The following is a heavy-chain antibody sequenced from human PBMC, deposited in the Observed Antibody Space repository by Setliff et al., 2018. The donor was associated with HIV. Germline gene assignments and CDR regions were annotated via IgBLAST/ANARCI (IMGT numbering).Heavy chain of an antibody. Sequence: ETLSLTCTVSGVSISSHSWSWIRQPAGERLEWIGRIHATGGVNYNPPLKSRVTVSVDTSKNQFSLNLNSVTAADTAVYYCARETIRSGHPSEAGFDFWGQGALVTVSS. J-gene: IGHJ4*02. V-gene: IGHV4-4*07. D-gene: IGHD6-19*01. CDR1: GVSISSHS. CDR2: IHATGGV. CDR3: ARETIRSGHPSEAGFDF.